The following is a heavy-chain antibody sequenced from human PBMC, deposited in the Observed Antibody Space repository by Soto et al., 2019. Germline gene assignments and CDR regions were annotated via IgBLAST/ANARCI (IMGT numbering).Heavy chain of an antibody. V-gene: IGHV4-59*01. CDR3: ARESPGAGHFDF. CDR2: VHYSGAT. D-gene: IGHD6-13*01. J-gene: IGHJ4*02. CDR1: RASLIGYS. Sequence: TLSFTRTVSRASLIGYSWMWIRQLPGKGLEWMGYVHYSGATNYRPALQSRVTMSVDTPKNQFSLKLTSVTAADTAVYYCARESPGAGHFDFWGQGTLVTVS.